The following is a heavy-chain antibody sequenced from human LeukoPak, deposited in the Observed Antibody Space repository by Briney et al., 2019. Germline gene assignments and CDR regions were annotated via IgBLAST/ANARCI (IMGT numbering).Heavy chain of an antibody. Sequence: SETLSLTCTISGGSVSDYYWSWIRQSPGKGLEWIGYIYHTGSTSYSPSLKSRVTISADTSQNQFSLKLSSVTAADTAVYYCASRKLGNDYWGQGTLVAVSS. V-gene: IGHV4-59*02. CDR2: IYHTGST. J-gene: IGHJ4*02. D-gene: IGHD7-27*01. CDR3: ASRKLGNDY. CDR1: GGSVSDYY.